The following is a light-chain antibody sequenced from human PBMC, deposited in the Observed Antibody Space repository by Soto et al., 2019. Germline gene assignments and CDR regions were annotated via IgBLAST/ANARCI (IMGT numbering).Light chain of an antibody. J-gene: IGKJ1*01. V-gene: IGKV1-12*01. CDR3: QQSYNTPRT. Sequence: DIQMTQSPSSVSASVGDGVTITCRASHAINSWLAWYQQKPGKAPKLLISAASTLQSGVPSRFSGSGSGTDFTLTITSLQPEDFATYYCQQSYNTPRTFGQGTKVDIK. CDR2: AAS. CDR1: HAINSW.